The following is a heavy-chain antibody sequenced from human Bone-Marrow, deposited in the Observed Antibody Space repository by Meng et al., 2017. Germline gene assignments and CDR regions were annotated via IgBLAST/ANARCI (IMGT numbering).Heavy chain of an antibody. D-gene: IGHD6-13*01. Sequence: LTGVASGFRLTDAWMSWVRQAPGKGLEWVGRIERKSNGGTAEYAAPVKGRFTISRDDSKNTLYLQMNSLITEDTAVYFCATGAAAADHWGQGSLVTVSS. CDR3: ATGAAAADH. CDR1: GFRLTDAW. J-gene: IGHJ4*02. V-gene: IGHV3-15*04. CDR2: IERKSNGGTA.